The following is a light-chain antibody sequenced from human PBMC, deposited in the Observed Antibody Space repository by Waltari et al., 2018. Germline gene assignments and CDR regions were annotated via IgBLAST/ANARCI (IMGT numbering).Light chain of an antibody. V-gene: IGKV3-20*01. J-gene: IGKJ4*01. CDR2: GAS. CDR3: QQYDGSSVT. Sequence: EIALTQSPGTLSLSPGERATLSCRASQTITGSWLTWYQRKPGQAPRLLIYGASIRATGIPVRFSGSGCGTDFTLTISRLEPEDFAVYYCQQYDGSSVTFGGGTKVEVK. CDR1: QTITGSW.